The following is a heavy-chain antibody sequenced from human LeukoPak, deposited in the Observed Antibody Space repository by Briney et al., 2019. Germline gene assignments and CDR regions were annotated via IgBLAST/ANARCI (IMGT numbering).Heavy chain of an antibody. V-gene: IGHV1-2*02. CDR3: ARGRWIAVAGPSHDY. J-gene: IGHJ4*02. Sequence: GASVKVSCKASGYTFTGYYMHWVRQAPGQGLEWMGWINPNSGGTSYAQKFQGRVTMTRDTSISTAYMELSRLRSDDTAVYYCARGRWIAVAGPSHDYWGQGTLVTVSS. CDR1: GYTFTGYY. CDR2: INPNSGGT. D-gene: IGHD6-19*01.